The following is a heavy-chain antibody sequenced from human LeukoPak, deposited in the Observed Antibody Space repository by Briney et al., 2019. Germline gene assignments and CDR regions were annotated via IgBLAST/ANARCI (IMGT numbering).Heavy chain of an antibody. CDR1: GFTVSNNY. J-gene: IGHJ4*02. CDR2: IYSGGST. V-gene: IGHV3-66*01. D-gene: IGHD6-13*01. CDR3: ARGGSSWSGNYYFDY. Sequence: PGGSLRLSCAASGFTVSNNYMRWVRQAPGKGLEWVSLIYSGGSTYYADSVKGRFTISRDNAKNSLYLQMTSLRAEDTAVYYCARGGSSWSGNYYFDYWGQGTLVTVSS.